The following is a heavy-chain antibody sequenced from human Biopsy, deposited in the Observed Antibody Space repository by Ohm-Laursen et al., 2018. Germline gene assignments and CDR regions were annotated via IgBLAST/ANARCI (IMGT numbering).Heavy chain of an antibody. CDR2: INGSGGST. Sequence: SLRLSCSASGFSFSDYYMSWIRQAPGKGLECVSLINGSGGSTYYADPVKGRFTISRDNSKNTLYLQMNSLRAEDTAMYYCARDLYDFCGGCPFDPWGQGALVTVSS. CDR3: ARDLYDFCGGCPFDP. J-gene: IGHJ5*02. D-gene: IGHD3-3*01. V-gene: IGHV3-23*01. CDR1: GFSFSDYY.